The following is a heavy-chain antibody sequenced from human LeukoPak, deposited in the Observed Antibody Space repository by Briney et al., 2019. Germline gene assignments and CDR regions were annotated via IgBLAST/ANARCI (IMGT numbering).Heavy chain of an antibody. Sequence: GGSLRLSCAASGFTFSSYAMHWVRQAPGKGLERVAVISYDGSNKYYADSVKGRFTISRDNSKNTLYLQMNSLRAEDTAVYYCARVRIREANFDYWGRGTLVTVSS. CDR3: ARVRIREANFDY. J-gene: IGHJ4*02. V-gene: IGHV3-30-3*01. CDR2: ISYDGSNK. CDR1: GFTFSSYA.